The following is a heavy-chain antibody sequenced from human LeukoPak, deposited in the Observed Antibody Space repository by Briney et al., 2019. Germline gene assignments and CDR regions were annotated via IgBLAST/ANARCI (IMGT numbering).Heavy chain of an antibody. V-gene: IGHV1-46*01. CDR1: GYTFTSYY. J-gene: IGHJ4*02. Sequence: GASVKVSCKASGYTFTSYYMHWVRQAPGQGLEWMGIINPSGGSTSYAQKFQGRVTMTRDMSTSTVYMELSSLRSEDTAVYYCASGRGQRFLEWLLFDYWGQGTLVTVSS. CDR2: INPSGGST. CDR3: ASGRGQRFLEWLLFDY. D-gene: IGHD3-3*01.